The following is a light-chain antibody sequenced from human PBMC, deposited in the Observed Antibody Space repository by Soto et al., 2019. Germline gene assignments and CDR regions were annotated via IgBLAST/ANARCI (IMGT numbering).Light chain of an antibody. CDR1: SSNIGAGYD. CDR2: GNS. Sequence: QSVLTQPPSVSGAPGQWVTISCTGSSSNIGAGYDVHWYQQLPGTAPKLLIYGNSNLPSGVPDRFSGSKSVTSASLAITGLHAEEEADYYCQTYDSSLSAVVFGGGTKLTVL. V-gene: IGLV1-40*01. CDR3: QTYDSSLSAVV. J-gene: IGLJ2*01.